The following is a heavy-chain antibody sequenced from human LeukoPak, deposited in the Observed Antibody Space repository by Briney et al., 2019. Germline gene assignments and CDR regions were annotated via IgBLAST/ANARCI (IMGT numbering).Heavy chain of an antibody. CDR2: ISGSGGST. CDR1: GFTFSSYA. D-gene: IGHD3-22*01. CDR3: AKGYYYDSYGYPLDY. Sequence: QPGGSLRLSCAASGFTFSSYAMSWVRQTPGKGLEWVSAISGSGGSTYYADSVKGRFTISRDNSKNTLYLQMSSLRAEDTAVYYCAKGYYYDSYGYPLDYWGQGTLVTVSS. V-gene: IGHV3-23*01. J-gene: IGHJ4*02.